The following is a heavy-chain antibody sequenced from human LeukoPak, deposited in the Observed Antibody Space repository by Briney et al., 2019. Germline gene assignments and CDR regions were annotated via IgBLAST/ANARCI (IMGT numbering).Heavy chain of an antibody. CDR3: AEGEIYSSGFDY. J-gene: IGHJ4*02. D-gene: IGHD3-10*01. CDR2: IYYSGST. V-gene: IGHV4-39*01. Sequence: SETLSLTCTVSGGSISSSSYYWGWIRQPPGKGLEWIGSIYYSGSTYYNPSLKSRVTISVDTSKNQFSLKLSSVTAADTAVYYCAEGEIYSSGFDYWGQGTLVTVSS. CDR1: GGSISSSSYY.